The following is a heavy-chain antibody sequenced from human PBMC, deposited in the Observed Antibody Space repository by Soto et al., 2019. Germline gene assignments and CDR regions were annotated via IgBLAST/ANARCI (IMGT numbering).Heavy chain of an antibody. CDR1: GYTFTSYG. Sequence: ASVKVSCKASGYTFTSYGISWVRQAPGQGLEWMGWISAYNGNTNYAQKLQGRVTMTTDTSTSTAYMELRSLRSDDTAVYYCARDPYCSGGSCYSSAPSTWGQGTLVTVSS. CDR2: ISAYNGNT. J-gene: IGHJ5*02. CDR3: ARDPYCSGGSCYSSAPST. V-gene: IGHV1-18*01. D-gene: IGHD2-15*01.